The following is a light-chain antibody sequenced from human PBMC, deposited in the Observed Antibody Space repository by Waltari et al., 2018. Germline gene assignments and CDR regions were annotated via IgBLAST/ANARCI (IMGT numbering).Light chain of an antibody. V-gene: IGKV1-17*01. Sequence: EIQMTQFPSSLSASVGDRVTITCRASQSIKNDLSWYQQKPGKGPKRLIYAASRLQSGVPSRFSGIGSGADFTLTISSLQPEDFATYYCLHHDSYPLTFGQGTKVEIK. CDR3: LHHDSYPLT. CDR2: AAS. J-gene: IGKJ1*01. CDR1: QSIKND.